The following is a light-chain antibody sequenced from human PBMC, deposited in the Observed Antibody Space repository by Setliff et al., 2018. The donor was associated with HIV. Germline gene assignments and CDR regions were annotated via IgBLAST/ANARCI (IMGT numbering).Light chain of an antibody. CDR3: CSYTSSTTLV. CDR1: SSDVGGYDY. Sequence: QSVLTQPASVSGSPGQSITISCTGTSSDVGGYDYVSWYQQHPGKVPKLMLYEVGNRPSGVSNRFSGSKSGNTASLTISGLQAEDEADYYCCSYTSSTTLVFGTGTKVNVL. V-gene: IGLV2-14*01. J-gene: IGLJ1*01. CDR2: EVG.